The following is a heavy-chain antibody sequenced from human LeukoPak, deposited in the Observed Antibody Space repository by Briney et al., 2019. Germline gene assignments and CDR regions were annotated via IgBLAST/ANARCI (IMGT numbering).Heavy chain of an antibody. V-gene: IGHV4-39*01. Sequence: SETLSLTCTVSGGSISSSNYHWGWIRQPPGKGLEWIGSLYYSGSTYYNPSLKSRVTISVDTSKNQFSLKLSSVTAADTAVYYCARATVGSGGSCYFYWGQGTLVTVSS. CDR2: LYYSGST. D-gene: IGHD2-15*01. CDR1: GGSISSSNYH. CDR3: ARATVGSGGSCYFY. J-gene: IGHJ4*02.